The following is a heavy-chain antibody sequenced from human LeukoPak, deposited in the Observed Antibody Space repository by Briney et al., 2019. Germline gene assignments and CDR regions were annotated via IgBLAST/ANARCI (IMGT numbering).Heavy chain of an antibody. J-gene: IGHJ4*02. CDR1: GFTFSSYA. Sequence: GGSLRLSCAASGFTFSSYAMSWVRQAPGKGLEWVSAITGDAYTTYSADSVRGRFTISRDNSRNMIYLQVNSLRAEDTVVYYCAKRGACCKLFDCLGQGTLVTGSS. CDR2: ITGDAYTT. D-gene: IGHD4/OR15-4a*01. CDR3: AKRGACCKLFDC. V-gene: IGHV3-23*01.